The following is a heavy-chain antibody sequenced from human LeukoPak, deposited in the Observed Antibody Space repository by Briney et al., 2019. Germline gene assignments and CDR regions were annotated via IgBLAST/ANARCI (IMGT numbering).Heavy chain of an antibody. CDR3: ASGQDSSDSQVY. CDR2: ISSSSSYI. D-gene: IGHD3-22*01. V-gene: IGHV3-21*01. Sequence: GGSLRLSCAASGFTFSSYSMNWVRQAPGKGLEWVSSISSSSSYICYADSVKGRFTISRDNAKNTLYLQMNSLRVEDTAVYYCASGQDSSDSQVYWGQGTLVTVSS. J-gene: IGHJ1*01. CDR1: GFTFSSYS.